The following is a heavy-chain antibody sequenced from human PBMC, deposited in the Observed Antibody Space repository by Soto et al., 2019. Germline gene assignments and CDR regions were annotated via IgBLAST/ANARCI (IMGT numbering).Heavy chain of an antibody. Sequence: QVQLQESGPGLVKPSETLSLTCTVSGGSVSSGSYYWSWIRQPPGKGLEWIGYIYHSGSTNYNPSLKSRVTISVDTSKNQFSLQLSSMTAADTAVYYCARAGEAPGAFDIWGQGSMVTVSS. CDR1: GGSVSSGSYY. V-gene: IGHV4-61*01. J-gene: IGHJ3*02. CDR2: IYHSGST. CDR3: ARAGEAPGAFDI.